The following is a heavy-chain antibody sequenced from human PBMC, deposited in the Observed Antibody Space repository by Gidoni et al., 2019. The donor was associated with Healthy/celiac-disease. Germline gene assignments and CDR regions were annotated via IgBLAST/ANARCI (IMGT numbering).Heavy chain of an antibody. CDR1: GGNFSSYA. D-gene: IGHD5-12*01. J-gene: IGHJ6*02. V-gene: IGHV1-69*01. CDR3: AREELSGATINDYYYGMDV. Sequence: QVQLVQTGAEVKKPGSSVKVSCKASGGNFSSYAISWVRQAPGQGLEWMGVIIPIFGTANYAQKFQGRVTITADESTSTAYMELSSLRSEDTAVYYCAREELSGATINDYYYGMDVWGQGTTVTVSS. CDR2: IIPIFGTA.